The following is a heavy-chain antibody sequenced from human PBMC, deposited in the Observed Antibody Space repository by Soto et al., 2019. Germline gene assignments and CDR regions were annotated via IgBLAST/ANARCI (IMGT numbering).Heavy chain of an antibody. CDR3: ARSLGSAWSFLFDY. D-gene: IGHD6-19*01. CDR2: TYYRSTWYN. Sequence: QTLSLTCAISGDSVSSITATWNLIRQSPSRGLEWLGRTYYRSTWYNDYADSVKGRITINADTSKNHFSLQLHSVAPEDTAVFYCARSLGSAWSFLFDYWGQGTLVTVSS. V-gene: IGHV6-1*01. CDR1: GDSVSSITAT. J-gene: IGHJ4*02.